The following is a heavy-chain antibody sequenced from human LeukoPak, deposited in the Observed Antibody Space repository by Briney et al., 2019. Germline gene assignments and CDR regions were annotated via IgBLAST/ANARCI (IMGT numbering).Heavy chain of an antibody. J-gene: IGHJ4*02. CDR3: AKDHETYYYGSGSYSDY. CDR1: GFTFSSYG. Sequence: GGSLRLSCAASGFTFSSYGMHWVRQAPGKGLEWVAFIRYDGSNKYYADSVKGRFTISRDNSKNTLYLQMNSLRAEDTAVYYCAKDHETYYYGSGSYSDYWGQGTLVTVSS. CDR2: IRYDGSNK. D-gene: IGHD3-10*01. V-gene: IGHV3-30*02.